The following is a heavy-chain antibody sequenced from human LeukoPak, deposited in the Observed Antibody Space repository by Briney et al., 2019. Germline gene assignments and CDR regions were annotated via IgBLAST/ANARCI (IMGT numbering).Heavy chain of an antibody. D-gene: IGHD3-22*01. CDR3: AKDMGYYDSSGYQDY. V-gene: IGHV3-23*01. CDR2: ISGSGGST. CDR1: GFTFSSYA. Sequence: GGSLRLSCAASGFTFSSYAMSWVRQAPGKGLEWVPAISGSGGSTYYADSVKGRFTISRDNSKNTLYLQMNSLRAEDTAVYYCAKDMGYYDSSGYQDYWGQGTLVTVSS. J-gene: IGHJ4*02.